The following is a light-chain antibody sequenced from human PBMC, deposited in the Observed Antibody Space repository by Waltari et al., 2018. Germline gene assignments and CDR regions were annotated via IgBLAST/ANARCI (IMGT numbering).Light chain of an antibody. J-gene: IGKJ3*01. CDR2: AAS. Sequence: DIQLTQSPPSLSASVGDRVTTTCRASQSVSSFLNWYQQKPGKAPQLLIYAASTLESGVPSRFSGSGSGTDFTLAISSLQLEDFATYYCQQSYTVPSTVGPGTKVDIK. V-gene: IGKV1-39*01. CDR3: QQSYTVPST. CDR1: QSVSSF.